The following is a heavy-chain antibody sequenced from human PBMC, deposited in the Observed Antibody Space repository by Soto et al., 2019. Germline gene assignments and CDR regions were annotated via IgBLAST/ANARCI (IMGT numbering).Heavy chain of an antibody. J-gene: IGHJ5*02. CDR3: ARGPSLSGSYYWFDP. CDR1: GGSISSGGYY. Sequence: SETLSLTCTVSGGSISSGGYYWSWIRQHPGKGLEWIGYIYYSGSTYYNPSLKSRVTISVDTSKNQFSLKLSSVTAADTAVYYCARGPSLSGSYYWFDPWGQGALVTVSS. CDR2: IYYSGST. V-gene: IGHV4-31*03. D-gene: IGHD1-26*01.